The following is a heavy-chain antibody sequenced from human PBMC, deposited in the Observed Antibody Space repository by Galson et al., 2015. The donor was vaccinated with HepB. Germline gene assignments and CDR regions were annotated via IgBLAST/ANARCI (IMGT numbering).Heavy chain of an antibody. CDR3: ARDTSGREMATILGY. V-gene: IGHV3-30-3*01. CDR1: GFTFSSYA. Sequence: SLRLSCAASGFTFSSYAMHWVRQAPGKGLEWVAVISYDGSNKYYADSVKGRFTISRDNAKNTMYLQMNSLRAEDTAVYYCARDTSGREMATILGYWGQVTLVTVSS. CDR2: ISYDGSNK. D-gene: IGHD5-24*01. J-gene: IGHJ4*02.